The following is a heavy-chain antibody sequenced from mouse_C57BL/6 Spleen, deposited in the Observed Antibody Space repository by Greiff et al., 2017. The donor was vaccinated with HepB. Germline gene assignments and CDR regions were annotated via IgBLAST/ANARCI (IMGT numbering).Heavy chain of an antibody. CDR2: IDPENGDT. J-gene: IGHJ1*03. V-gene: IGHV14-4*01. CDR3: TTLDGNYGYFDV. CDR1: GFNIKDDY. D-gene: IGHD2-1*01. Sequence: VQLKESGAELVRPGASVKLSCTASGFNIKDDYMHWVKQRPEQGLEWIGWIDPENGDTEYASKFQGKATITADTSSNTAYLQLSSLTSEDTAVYYCTTLDGNYGYFDVWGTGTTVTVSS.